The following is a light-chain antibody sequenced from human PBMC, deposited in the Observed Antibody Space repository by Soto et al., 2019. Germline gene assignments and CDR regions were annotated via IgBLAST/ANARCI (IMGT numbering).Light chain of an antibody. CDR3: XXXXXXPLT. V-gene: IGKV3D-15*01. J-gene: IGKJ4*01. CDR2: GTS. Sequence: EIVMTQSPATLSVSPGERATLSCRASQTVSGNLAWYQQKPGQAPRLLIYGTSTRATGISARFSGSGSGTEFALTIRSLQXXXXXXXXXXXXXXXPLTFGGGTKVEIK. CDR1: QTVSGN.